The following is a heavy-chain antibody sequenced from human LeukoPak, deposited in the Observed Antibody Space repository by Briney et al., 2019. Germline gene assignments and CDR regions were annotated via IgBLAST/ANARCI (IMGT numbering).Heavy chain of an antibody. J-gene: IGHJ4*02. CDR3: ARVSTVTRLGFDY. Sequence: GGSLRLSCAASGFPFSSYSMNWVREAPGKGLEWVSSISSSSSYIYYADSVKGRFTISRDNAKNSLYLQMNSLRAEDTAVYYCARVSTVTRLGFDYWGQGTLVTVSS. CDR1: GFPFSSYS. CDR2: ISSSSSYI. D-gene: IGHD4-17*01. V-gene: IGHV3-21*01.